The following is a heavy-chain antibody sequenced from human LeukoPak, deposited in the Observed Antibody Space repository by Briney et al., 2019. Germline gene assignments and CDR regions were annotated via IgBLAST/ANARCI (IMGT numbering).Heavy chain of an antibody. CDR1: GGSISTSNYY. CDR2: IFYSGST. CDR3: ARGRLARSPYFDY. J-gene: IGHJ4*02. V-gene: IGHV4-39*07. D-gene: IGHD6-19*01. Sequence: SETLSLTCTVSGGSISTSNYYWGWVRQPPGKGLEWIGNIFYSGSTYYNPSLKSRVTISVETSKNQFSLNLSSVTAADTAVYYCARGRLARSPYFDYWGQGTLVTVSS.